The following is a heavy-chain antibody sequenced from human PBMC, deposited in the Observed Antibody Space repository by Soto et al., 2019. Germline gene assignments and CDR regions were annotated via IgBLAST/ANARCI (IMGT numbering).Heavy chain of an antibody. J-gene: IGHJ4*02. CDR3: ARDRPNYNVYLGY. D-gene: IGHD1-7*01. CDR1: GFTFSNYG. Sequence: QVQLVESGGGVVQPGRSLRLSCAASGFTFSNYGMHWVRQAPGKGLEWVAVIWYDGSKNYYKDSVKGRFTISRDNSTNTLYLQMNSLRAEDTAVYYCARDRPNYNVYLGYWGQGTLGTVSS. V-gene: IGHV3-33*01. CDR2: IWYDGSKN.